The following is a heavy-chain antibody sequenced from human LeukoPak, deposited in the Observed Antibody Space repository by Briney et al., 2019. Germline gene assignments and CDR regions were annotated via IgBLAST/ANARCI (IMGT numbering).Heavy chain of an antibody. D-gene: IGHD5-12*01. CDR2: ISYDGRIK. CDR1: GFTFSSYA. V-gene: IGHV3-30*04. CDR3: AKDLGSGYGTTSSYYYYGMDV. Sequence: QSGGSLRLSCAASGFTFSSYAMHWVRQAPGKGLEWVTAISYDGRIKAFADSVKGRFTISRDNSKNMLYLQMNSLRAEDTAIYYCAKDLGSGYGTTSSYYYYGMDVWGQGTTVTVSS. J-gene: IGHJ6*02.